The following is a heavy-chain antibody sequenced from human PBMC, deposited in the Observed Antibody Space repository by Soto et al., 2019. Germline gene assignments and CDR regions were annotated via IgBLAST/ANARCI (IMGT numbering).Heavy chain of an antibody. Sequence: SVKVSCKASGGTFSSYTISWVRQAPGQGLEWMGRIIPILGIANYAQKFQGRVTITADKSTSTAYMELSSLRSEDTAVYYCARVVVTTRLKTNWFDPWGQGTLVTVSS. CDR1: GGTFSSYT. D-gene: IGHD2-21*02. CDR2: IIPILGIA. J-gene: IGHJ5*02. CDR3: ARVVVTTRLKTNWFDP. V-gene: IGHV1-69*02.